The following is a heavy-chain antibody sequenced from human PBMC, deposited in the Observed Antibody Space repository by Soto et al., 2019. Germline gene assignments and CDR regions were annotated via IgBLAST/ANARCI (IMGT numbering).Heavy chain of an antibody. J-gene: IGHJ6*02. CDR1: GYTFTSYG. CDR2: ISAYNGNT. CDR3: ARDPYLDLWFGESTYSYSGMDV. Sequence: QVQLVQSGAEVKKPGASVKVSCKASGYTFTSYGISWVRQAPGQGLEWMGWISAYNGNTNYAQKLQGRVTMTTDTSTSTAYMELRSLRSVGTAVYYCARDPYLDLWFGESTYSYSGMDVWGQGTTVTVSS. D-gene: IGHD3-10*01. V-gene: IGHV1-18*01.